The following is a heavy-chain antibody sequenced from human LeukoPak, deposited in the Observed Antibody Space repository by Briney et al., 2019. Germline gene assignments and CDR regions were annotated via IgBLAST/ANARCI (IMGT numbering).Heavy chain of an antibody. V-gene: IGHV3-7*01. CDR1: GFTFSSHW. CDR3: ARAVDLADY. Sequence: GGSLRLSCAASGFTFSSHWMHWVRQAPGKGLDWVANIRQDGSSIFYADSVKGRFTISRDNAKNSVFLQMDNLTPDDTAVYYCARAVDLADYWGQGTLVTVSS. J-gene: IGHJ4*02. CDR2: IRQDGSSI.